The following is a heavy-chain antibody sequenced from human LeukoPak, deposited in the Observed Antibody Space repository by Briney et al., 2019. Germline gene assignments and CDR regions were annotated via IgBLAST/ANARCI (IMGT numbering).Heavy chain of an antibody. CDR1: GFTVSSNY. J-gene: IGHJ4*02. CDR3: AKDVVGAINYFDY. Sequence: PGGSLRLSCAASGFTVSSNYMSWVRQAPGKGLEWVSAMSGSGGSTYYADSVKGRFTISRDNSKNTLYLQMNSLRAEDTAVYYCAKDVVGAINYFDYWGQGTLVTVSS. V-gene: IGHV3-23*01. D-gene: IGHD1-26*01. CDR2: MSGSGGST.